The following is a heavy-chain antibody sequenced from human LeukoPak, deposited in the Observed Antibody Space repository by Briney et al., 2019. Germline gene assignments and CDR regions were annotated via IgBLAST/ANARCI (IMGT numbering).Heavy chain of an antibody. D-gene: IGHD2-2*01. Sequence: RGSLRLSCAASGFTFSGSAMHWVRQASGKGLEWVGRIRSKANSYATAYAASVKGRFTISRDDSKNTAYLQMNSLKTEDTAVYYCTRLYCSSTSCPPRAYWGQGTLVTVSS. CDR2: IRSKANSYAT. J-gene: IGHJ4*02. CDR1: GFTFSGSA. V-gene: IGHV3-73*01. CDR3: TRLYCSSTSCPPRAY.